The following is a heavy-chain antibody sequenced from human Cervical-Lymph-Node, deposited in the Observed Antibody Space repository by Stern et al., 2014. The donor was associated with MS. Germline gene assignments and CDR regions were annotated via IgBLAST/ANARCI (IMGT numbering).Heavy chain of an antibody. CDR1: GFTFSSHA. CDR3: ALGSHTYGFWSGPEGNY. CDR2: ISSDGKKK. D-gene: IGHD3-3*01. J-gene: IGHJ4*02. V-gene: IGHV3-30*01. Sequence: QVQLVESGGGVVQPGRSLRLSCATSGFTFSSHAMHWVRQAPGKGLEWVAGISSDGKKKYYADSVKGRFTISKDNSQKTVFLQMDSLRTEDTAVHYCALGSHTYGFWSGPEGNYWGQGTLVSVSS.